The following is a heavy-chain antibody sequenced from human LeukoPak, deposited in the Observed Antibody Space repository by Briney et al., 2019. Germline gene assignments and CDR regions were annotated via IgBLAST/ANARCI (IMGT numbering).Heavy chain of an antibody. CDR3: ARGDCSSDTCYLPEYFAH. CDR2: ISAYNGHT. J-gene: IGHJ1*01. CDR1: GYTLISYS. Sequence: ASVKVSCKASGYTLISYSISWVRQAPGQGLEWMGWISAYNGHTNYAQKLQGRVTMTTDTSTSTAYMELRSLRPDDTAVYYCARGDCSSDTCYLPEYFAHWGQDTLVTVSS. D-gene: IGHD2-15*01. V-gene: IGHV1-18*01.